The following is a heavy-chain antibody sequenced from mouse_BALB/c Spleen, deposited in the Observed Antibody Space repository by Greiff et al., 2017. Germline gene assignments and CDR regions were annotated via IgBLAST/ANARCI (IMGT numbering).Heavy chain of an antibody. CDR3: ARVGTARATSWFAY. Sequence: VQLQQSGPGLVAPSQSLSITCTVSGFSLTSYGVHWVRQPPGKGLEWLGVIWAGGSTNYNSALMSRLSISKDNSKSQVFLKMNSLQTDDTAMYYCARVGTARATSWFAYWGQGTLVTVSA. V-gene: IGHV2-9*02. CDR1: GFSLTSYG. D-gene: IGHD3-2*01. CDR2: IWAGGST. J-gene: IGHJ3*01.